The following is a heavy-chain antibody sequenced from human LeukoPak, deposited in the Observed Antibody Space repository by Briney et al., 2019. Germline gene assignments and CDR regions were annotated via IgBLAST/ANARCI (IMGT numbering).Heavy chain of an antibody. J-gene: IGHJ4*02. V-gene: IGHV1-18*01. CDR3: ARLYDSSGYNFDY. Sequence: EASVKVSCKASGGTFSSYAISWVRQAPGQGLEWMGWISAYNGNTNYAQKLQGRVTMTTDTSTSTAYMELRSLGSDDTAVYYCARLYDSSGYNFDYWGQGTLVTVSS. D-gene: IGHD3-22*01. CDR1: GGTFSSYA. CDR2: ISAYNGNT.